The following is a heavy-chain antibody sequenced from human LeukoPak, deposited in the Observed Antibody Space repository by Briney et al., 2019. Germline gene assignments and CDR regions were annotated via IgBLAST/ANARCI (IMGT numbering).Heavy chain of an antibody. V-gene: IGHV1-69*06. CDR2: IIPICGTA. CDR1: GFTFSSYA. Sequence: SLKLSCKASGFTFSSYAISWVRQAPGQGLEWMGGIIPICGTANYAQNVQGRVTITADKSTSTDYMELSSLRDEHTAVYYCARDYRRFGHRCDAWGQGTLVTVSS. D-gene: IGHD3-10*01. J-gene: IGHJ5*02. CDR3: ARDYRRFGHRCDA.